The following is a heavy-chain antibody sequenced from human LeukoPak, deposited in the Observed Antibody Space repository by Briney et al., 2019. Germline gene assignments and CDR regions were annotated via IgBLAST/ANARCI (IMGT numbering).Heavy chain of an antibody. D-gene: IGHD3-9*01. CDR2: IYYSGST. J-gene: IGHJ5*02. Sequence: SETLSLTCTVSGGSISSGGYYWSWIRQHPGKGVEWIGYIYYSGSTYYNPSLKSRVTISVDTSKNQFSLKLSSVTAADTAVYYCAREVRRSLTGYYYGFDPWGQGTLVTVSS. CDR3: AREVRRSLTGYYYGFDP. CDR1: GGSISSGGYY. V-gene: IGHV4-31*03.